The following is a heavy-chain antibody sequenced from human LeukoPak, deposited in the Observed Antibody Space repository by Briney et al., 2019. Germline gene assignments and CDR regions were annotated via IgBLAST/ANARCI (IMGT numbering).Heavy chain of an antibody. Sequence: ASVKVSCKASGYTLTSYGISWVRQAPGQGLEWMGWISAYNGNTNYAQKLQGRVTMTTDISTSTAYMELRSLRPDDTAVYYCASNPPFGAYEGNWFDPWGQGTLSPSPQ. D-gene: IGHD3-3*01. J-gene: IGHJ5*02. V-gene: IGHV1-18*01. CDR3: ASNPPFGAYEGNWFDP. CDR1: GYTLTSYG. CDR2: ISAYNGNT.